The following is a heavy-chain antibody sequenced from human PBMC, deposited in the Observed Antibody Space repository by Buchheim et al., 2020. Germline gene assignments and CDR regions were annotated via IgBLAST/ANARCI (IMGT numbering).Heavy chain of an antibody. D-gene: IGHD2-15*01. CDR1: GFSFSSNW. CDR2: ISPDGSIT. J-gene: IGHJ4*02. CDR3: TYSKADY. Sequence: EVQLVESGGTLVQPGGSLRPSCAASGFSFSSNWMHWVRQTPGKGLVWLSRISPDGSITNYADSVRGRFTISRDNAKNTFYLQMNSLRVEDTAVYYCTYSKADYWGQGTL. V-gene: IGHV3-74*01.